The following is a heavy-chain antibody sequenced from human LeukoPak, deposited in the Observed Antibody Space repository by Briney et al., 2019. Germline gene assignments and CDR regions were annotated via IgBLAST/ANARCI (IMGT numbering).Heavy chain of an antibody. CDR1: GFTFSSYD. CDR3: ARWRAADDAFDV. J-gene: IGHJ3*01. Sequence: GGSLRRSCAASGFTFSSYDMHWVRQPTGKGLEWVSAIGIGGDTYYLGSVKGRFTISRENAKNSLFLQMNSLTAGDTAVYYCARWRAADDAFDVWGQGTMVTVSS. V-gene: IGHV3-13*01. CDR2: IGIGGDT. D-gene: IGHD6-13*01.